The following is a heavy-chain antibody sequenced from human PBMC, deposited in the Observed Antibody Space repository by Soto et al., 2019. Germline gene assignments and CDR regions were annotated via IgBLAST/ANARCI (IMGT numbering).Heavy chain of an antibody. V-gene: IGHV1-18*01. D-gene: IGHD1-26*01. CDR1: GYTFTSFG. J-gene: IGHJ3*01. CDR2: FNTYNDKR. Sequence: QVQLVQSGAVVEKPGASVKVSCKTSGYTFTSFGISWVRQAPGQGLEWIGWFNTYNDKRKYSQKLQGRVSMTTETSTNTVYMELRSLTSDDTAVYYCVRDRIVAGPAGHDTFDFWGQGTMVTVSS. CDR3: VRDRIVAGPAGHDTFDF.